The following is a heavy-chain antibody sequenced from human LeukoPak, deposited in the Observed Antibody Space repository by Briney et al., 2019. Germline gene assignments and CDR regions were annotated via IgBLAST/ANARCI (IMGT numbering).Heavy chain of an antibody. CDR3: TRVGQSYSTSGQALDH. Sequence: PGGSLRLSCAASGFTFSSYAMSWVRQAPGKGLEWISYISGSADTAYYADSVKGRFTMSRDNARNSLYLQMNSLGAEDTAVYYCTRVGQSYSTSGQALDHWGQGTLVTVSS. J-gene: IGHJ4*02. CDR1: GFTFSSYA. V-gene: IGHV3-48*03. D-gene: IGHD2-8*01. CDR2: ISGSADTA.